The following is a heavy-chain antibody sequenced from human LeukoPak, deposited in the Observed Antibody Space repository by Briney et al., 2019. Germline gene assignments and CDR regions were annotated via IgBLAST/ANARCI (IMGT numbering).Heavy chain of an antibody. CDR3: ASSSGYYYYYMDV. CDR2: IYYSGST. V-gene: IGHV4-59*01. D-gene: IGHD6-6*01. Sequence: PSETLSLTCAVYGGSFSGYYWSWIRQPPGKGLEWIGYIYYSGSTNYNPSLKSRVTISVDTSKNQFSLKLSSVTAADTAVYYCASSSGYYYYYMDVWGKGTTVTVSS. CDR1: GGSFSGYY. J-gene: IGHJ6*03.